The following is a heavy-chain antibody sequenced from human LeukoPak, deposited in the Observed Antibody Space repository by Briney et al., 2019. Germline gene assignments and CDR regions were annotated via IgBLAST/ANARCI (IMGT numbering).Heavy chain of an antibody. CDR2: IKQDGSEK. CDR1: GFTFSSYW. Sequence: PGGSLRLSCAASGFTFSSYWMSWVRQAPGKGLEWVANIKQDGSEKYYVDSVKGRFTISRDNAKNSLYLQMNSLRAEDMALYYCAKGSTTVTTHYFDYWGQGTLVTVSS. J-gene: IGHJ4*02. D-gene: IGHD4-17*01. CDR3: AKGSTTVTTHYFDY. V-gene: IGHV3-7*03.